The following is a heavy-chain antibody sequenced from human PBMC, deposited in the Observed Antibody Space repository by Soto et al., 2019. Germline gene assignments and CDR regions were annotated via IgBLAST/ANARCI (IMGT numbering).Heavy chain of an antibody. D-gene: IGHD2-15*01. V-gene: IGHV3-30-3*01. J-gene: IGHJ5*01. CDR2: ISYDGSNK. CDR1: GFTFSTYA. CDR3: ARDQCSGGSCYFFDP. Sequence: ESGGGVVQPGRSLRLSCAASGFTFSTYAMHWVRQAPGKGLEWMAVISYDGSNKYYADSVKGRFTISRDNSKNTLYLQMNNLRAEDTAVYYCARDQCSGGSCYFFDPWGQGTLVTVSS.